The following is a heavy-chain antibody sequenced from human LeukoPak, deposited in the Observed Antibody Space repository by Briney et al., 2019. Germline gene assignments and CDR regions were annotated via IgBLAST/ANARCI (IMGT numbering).Heavy chain of an antibody. Sequence: PGGSLRLSCAAPGFTLSSYSMNWVRQAPGKGLEWVSSITSSSSYIYYADSVKGRFTISRDNAKNSLYLQMNSLRAEDTAIYYCARGRSGGYHNFDYWGQGTLVTVSS. V-gene: IGHV3-21*01. CDR2: ITSSSSYI. D-gene: IGHD6-19*01. CDR3: ARGRSGGYHNFDY. J-gene: IGHJ4*02. CDR1: GFTLSSYS.